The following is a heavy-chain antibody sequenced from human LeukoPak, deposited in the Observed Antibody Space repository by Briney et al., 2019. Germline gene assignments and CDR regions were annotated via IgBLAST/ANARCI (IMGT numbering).Heavy chain of an antibody. CDR3: AKEGDQFRGYLDA. V-gene: IGHV3-33*06. Sequence: GESLKISCTASGFMFSRLGMQWVRQAPGEGLEWVAMIWHDGSVEEYADPVKGGFTISRDNSQNTLYLQMNSLRDDDTAVYYCAKEGDQFRGYLDAWGKGTTVTVSS. D-gene: IGHD3-16*01. CDR1: GFMFSRLG. J-gene: IGHJ6*03. CDR2: IWHDGSVE.